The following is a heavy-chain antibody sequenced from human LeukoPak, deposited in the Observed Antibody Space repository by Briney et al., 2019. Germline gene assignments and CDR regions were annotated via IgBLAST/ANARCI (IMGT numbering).Heavy chain of an antibody. CDR2: IYYSGST. Sequence: PSETLSLTCTVSGGSISGSSYFWGWIRQPPGKGLEWIGSIYYSGSTNYNPSLKSRVTISVDTSKNQFSLKLSSVTAADTAVYYCARGKKPKRIQLGPTYFDYWGQGTLVTVSS. J-gene: IGHJ4*02. CDR3: ARGKKPKRIQLGPTYFDY. V-gene: IGHV4-39*07. CDR1: GGSISGSSYF. D-gene: IGHD5-18*01.